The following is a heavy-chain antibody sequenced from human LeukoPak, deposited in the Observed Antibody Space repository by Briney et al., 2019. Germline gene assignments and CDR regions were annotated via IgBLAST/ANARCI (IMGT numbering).Heavy chain of an antibody. CDR3: VRDPDALDY. J-gene: IGHJ4*02. CDR2: IRSSGYPI. V-gene: IGHV3-48*02. Sequence: PGASLRLSCEASGFTFSSYAMSWVRQAPGKGLEWVSYIRSSGYPIHYADSVKGRFTISRDNAKSSVYLQMNSLRDEDTAVYYCVRDPDALDYWGQGTLVTVSS. CDR1: GFTFSSYA.